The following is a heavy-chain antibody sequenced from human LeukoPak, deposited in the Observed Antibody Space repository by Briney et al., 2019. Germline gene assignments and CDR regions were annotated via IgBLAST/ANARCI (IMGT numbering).Heavy chain of an antibody. D-gene: IGHD2-2*01. CDR3: ARTYCSSTSCYQYFDY. CDR1: GYSFTTYW. J-gene: IGHJ4*02. V-gene: IGHV5-51*01. CDR2: IYPGDSDT. Sequence: GESLKISCKGSGYSFTTYWIAWVLQVPGKGLEWMVIIYPGDSDTRYSPSFQGQVTISADKSISTAYLQWSSLKASDTAMYYCARTYCSSTSCYQYFDYWGQGTLVTVSS.